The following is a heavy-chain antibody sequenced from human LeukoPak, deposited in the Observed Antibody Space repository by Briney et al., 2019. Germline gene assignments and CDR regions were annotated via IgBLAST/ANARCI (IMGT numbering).Heavy chain of an antibody. CDR2: ISGSGGST. Sequence: QSGGSLRLSCAASGFTFSSYAMSWVRQAPGKGLEWVSAISGSGGSTYYADSVKGPFTISRDNSKNTLYLQMNSLRAEDTAVYYCAKALREGDYRYWGQGTLVTVSS. CDR3: AKALREGDYRY. D-gene: IGHD3-3*01. CDR1: GFTFSSYA. V-gene: IGHV3-23*01. J-gene: IGHJ4*02.